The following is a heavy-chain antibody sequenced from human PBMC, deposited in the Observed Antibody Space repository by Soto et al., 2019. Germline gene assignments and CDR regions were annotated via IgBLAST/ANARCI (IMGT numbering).Heavy chain of an antibody. CDR3: ASDVTYYYDSSGYYSYGMDV. CDR2: ISSSSSTI. Sequence: GGSLRLSCAASGFTFSSYSMNWVRQAPGKGLEWVSYISSSSSTIYYADSVKGRFTISRDNAKNSLYLQMNSLRDEDTAVYYCASDVTYYYDSSGYYSYGMDVWGQGTTVTVSS. V-gene: IGHV3-48*02. J-gene: IGHJ6*02. D-gene: IGHD3-22*01. CDR1: GFTFSSYS.